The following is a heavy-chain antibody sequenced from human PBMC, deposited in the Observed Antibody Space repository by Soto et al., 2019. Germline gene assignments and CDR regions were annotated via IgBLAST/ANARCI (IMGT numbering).Heavy chain of an antibody. V-gene: IGHV3-30*18. J-gene: IGHJ6*02. D-gene: IGHD1-7*01. CDR3: AKAPGTTPRGMDV. CDR1: GFTFSSYG. CDR2: ISYDGSNK. Sequence: GGSLRLSCAASGFTFSSYGMHWVRQAPGKGLEWVAVISYDGSNKYYADSVKGRFTISRDNSKNTLYLQMNSLRAEDTAVYYCAKAPGTTPRGMDVWGQGTTVTVSS.